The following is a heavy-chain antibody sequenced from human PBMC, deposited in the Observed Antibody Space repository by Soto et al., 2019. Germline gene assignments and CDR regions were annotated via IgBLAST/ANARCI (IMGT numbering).Heavy chain of an antibody. CDR3: AKRPSELGH. CDR2: INHSGST. CDR1: GGSFSGYD. Sequence: SETLSLTCAVYGGSFSGYDWSWIRQPPGKGLEWIGEINHSGSTNYNPSLKSRVTISVDTSKNQFSLKLSSVTAPDTAVYYCAKRPSELGHWGQGTLVTVSS. J-gene: IGHJ5*02. V-gene: IGHV4-34*01. D-gene: IGHD1-1*01.